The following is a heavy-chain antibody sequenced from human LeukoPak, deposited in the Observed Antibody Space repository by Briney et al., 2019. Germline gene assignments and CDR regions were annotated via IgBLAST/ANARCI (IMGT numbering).Heavy chain of an antibody. CDR2: ISSSSSTI. J-gene: IGHJ6*03. V-gene: IGHV3-48*01. CDR3: AREGPLGYSSAWYGAYYYYMDV. CDR1: GFTFSSYS. D-gene: IGHD6-19*01. Sequence: PGGSLRLSCAASGFTFSSYSMNWVRQAPGKGLEWVSYISSSSSTIYYADSVKGRFTISRDNAKNSLYLQMNSLRAEDTAVYYCAREGPLGYSSAWYGAYYYYMDVWGKGTTVTVSS.